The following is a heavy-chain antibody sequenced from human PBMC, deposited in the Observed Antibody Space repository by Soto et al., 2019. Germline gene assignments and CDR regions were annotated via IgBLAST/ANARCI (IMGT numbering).Heavy chain of an antibody. J-gene: IGHJ4*02. V-gene: IGHV5-51*01. CDR2: IYPGDSDA. CDR3: ARQADYNILTGYFYYFDY. CDR1: GYDFSTFW. Sequence: GESLKISCQASGYDFSTFWIVWVRQTPGKGLEWMGIIYPGDSDARYSPSFQGQVTISVDTSINTAFLRWNSLTASDTAMYYCARQADYNILTGYFYYFDYWGQGSLVTVSS. D-gene: IGHD3-9*01.